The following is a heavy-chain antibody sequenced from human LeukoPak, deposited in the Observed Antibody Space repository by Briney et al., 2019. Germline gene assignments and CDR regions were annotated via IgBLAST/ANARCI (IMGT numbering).Heavy chain of an antibody. V-gene: IGHV3-7*01. CDR2: INPDGRDT. D-gene: IGHD2-21*02. CDR3: TSWGDTTAEYFQR. J-gene: IGHJ1*01. Sequence: GGSLRLSCAASGFTLRRFWMSWVRQAPGKGLEWVAHINPDGRDTYYVDSVKGRFTISRDNAQNSMYLQMNSLRVEDTAVYYCTSWGDTTAEYFQRWGQGTLVTVSS. CDR1: GFTLRRFW.